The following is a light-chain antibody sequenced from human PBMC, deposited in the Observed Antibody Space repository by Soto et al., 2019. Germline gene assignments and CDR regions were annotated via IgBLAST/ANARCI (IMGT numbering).Light chain of an antibody. V-gene: IGKV1-39*01. CDR3: QQGYSSPGT. Sequence: DIQMTQSPSSLSASVGDRVTITCRASQSISSYLNWYQQKPGKAPKLLIYAASSLQSGVTSRFSGTGSGTDFTLTISSLQPEDFATYYCQQGYSSPGTFGHGTKVEIK. CDR2: AAS. J-gene: IGKJ1*01. CDR1: QSISSY.